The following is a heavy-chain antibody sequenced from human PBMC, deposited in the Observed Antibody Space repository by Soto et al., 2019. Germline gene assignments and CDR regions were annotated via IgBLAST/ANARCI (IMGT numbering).Heavy chain of an antibody. CDR2: INPSGGST. Sequence: ASVKVSCKASGYTFTSYYMHWVRQAPGQGLEWMGIINPSGGSTSYAQKFQGRVTMTRDTSTSTVYMELSSLRSEDTAVYYCAYVDTAMVGYYYGMDVWGQGTTVTVSS. CDR3: AYVDTAMVGYYYGMDV. CDR1: GYTFTSYY. J-gene: IGHJ6*02. D-gene: IGHD5-18*01. V-gene: IGHV1-46*01.